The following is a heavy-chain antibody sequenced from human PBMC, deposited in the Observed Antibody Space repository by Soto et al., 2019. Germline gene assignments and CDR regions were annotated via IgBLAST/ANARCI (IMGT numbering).Heavy chain of an antibody. CDR3: AKSYWNYFDAFDI. J-gene: IGHJ3*02. D-gene: IGHD1-7*01. V-gene: IGHV3-9*01. CDR1: GFTFDDYA. CDR2: ISWNSGSI. Sequence: GGSLRLSCAASGFTFDDYAMHWVRQAPGKGLEWVSGISWNSGSIGYADSVKGRFTISRDNAKNSLYLQMNSLRAEDTALYYCAKSYWNYFDAFDIWGQGTMVTVSS.